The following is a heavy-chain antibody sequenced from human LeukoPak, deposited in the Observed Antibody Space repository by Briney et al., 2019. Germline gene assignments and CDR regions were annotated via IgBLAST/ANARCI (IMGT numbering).Heavy chain of an antibody. Sequence: GGSLRLSCAASGFSFGIYWMSWVRQAPGKGLEWVAYIQQDGSETYYADSVKGRFTISRDNAKNSLHLQMNSLRVEDTAVYYCARDGGGLDYWGQGTQVTVSS. CDR1: GFSFGIYW. D-gene: IGHD3-16*01. V-gene: IGHV3-7*01. CDR3: ARDGGGLDY. J-gene: IGHJ4*02. CDR2: IQQDGSET.